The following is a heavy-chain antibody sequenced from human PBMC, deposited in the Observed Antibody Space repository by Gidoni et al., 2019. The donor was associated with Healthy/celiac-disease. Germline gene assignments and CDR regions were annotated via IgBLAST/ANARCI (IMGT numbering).Heavy chain of an antibody. D-gene: IGHD3-22*01. CDR2: IIPIFGTA. Sequence: QVQLVQSGAEVKKPGSSVKVSCKASGGTFSSYAISWVRQAPGQGLEWMGGIIPIFGTANYAQKFQGRVTITADESMSTAYMELSSLRSEDTAVYYCARLYYYDSSGYLRTWFDPWGQGTLVTVSS. CDR1: GGTFSSYA. V-gene: IGHV1-69*01. CDR3: ARLYYYDSSGYLRTWFDP. J-gene: IGHJ5*02.